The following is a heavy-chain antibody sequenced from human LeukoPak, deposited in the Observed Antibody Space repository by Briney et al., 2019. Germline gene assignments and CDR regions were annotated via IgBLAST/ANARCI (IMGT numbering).Heavy chain of an antibody. CDR1: GFTFSSYS. CDR2: ISSSSSYI. J-gene: IGHJ4*02. Sequence: GGSLRLSCAASGFTFSSYSMNWVSQAPGKGLGWVSSISSSSSYIYYADSVKGRFTISRDNAKNSLYLQMNSLRAEDTAVYYCARDIAEMATIPFDYWGQGTLVTVSS. V-gene: IGHV3-21*01. CDR3: ARDIAEMATIPFDY. D-gene: IGHD5-24*01.